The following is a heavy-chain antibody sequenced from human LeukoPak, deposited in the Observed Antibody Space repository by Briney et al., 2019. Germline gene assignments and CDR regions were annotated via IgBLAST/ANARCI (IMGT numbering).Heavy chain of an antibody. J-gene: IGHJ4*02. V-gene: IGHV1-46*01. CDR2: INPSGGST. CDR1: GYTFTSYY. CDR3: ARALDALYYFDY. Sequence: ASVKVSCKASGYTFTSYYMHWVRQAPGQGLEWMGIINPSGGSTNYAQKFQGRVTITADESTSTAYMELSSLRSEDTAVYYCARALDALYYFDYWGQGTLVTVSS.